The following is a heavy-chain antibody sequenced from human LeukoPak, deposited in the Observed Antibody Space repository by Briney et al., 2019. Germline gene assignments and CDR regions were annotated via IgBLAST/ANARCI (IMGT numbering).Heavy chain of an antibody. CDR2: ISGSGGST. J-gene: IGHJ4*02. CDR3: AKDACSGGSCYVDY. D-gene: IGHD2-15*01. CDR1: GFTFSSYA. V-gene: IGHV3-23*01. Sequence: GGSLRLSCAASGFTFSSYAMSWVRQAPGKGLEWVSAISGSGGSTYYAASVKGRFTISRDNSKNTLYLQMNSLRAEDTAVYYCAKDACSGGSCYVDYWGQGTLVTVSS.